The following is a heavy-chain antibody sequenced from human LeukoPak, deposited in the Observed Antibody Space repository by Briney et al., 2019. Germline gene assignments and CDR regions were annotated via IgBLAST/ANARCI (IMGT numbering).Heavy chain of an antibody. CDR3: AKEEGQVPGPLVVAGTYYFDY. J-gene: IGHJ4*02. D-gene: IGHD2-15*01. CDR1: GYTITSNH. Sequence: ASVKVSCKASGYTITSNHIHWVRQAPGQGLEWMGIINPSGRSTNYAQKFQGRVTMTSDTSTSTVFMELSSLRSEDTAVYYCAKEEGQVPGPLVVAGTYYFDYWGQGTLVTVSS. V-gene: IGHV1-46*01. CDR2: INPSGRST.